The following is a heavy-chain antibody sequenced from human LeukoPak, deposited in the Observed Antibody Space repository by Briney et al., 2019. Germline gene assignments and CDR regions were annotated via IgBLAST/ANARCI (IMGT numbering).Heavy chain of an antibody. CDR3: VVLRFLEWKRACAFDI. J-gene: IGHJ3*02. D-gene: IGHD3-3*01. Sequence: ASVKVSCKASGYTFTSYYMHWVRQAPGQGLEWMGIINPSGGSTSYAQKFQGRVTMTRDTSTSTVYMELGSLRSEDTAVLSPVVLRFLEWKRACAFDIWGQGTMVTVSS. V-gene: IGHV1-46*01. CDR2: INPSGGST. CDR1: GYTFTSYY.